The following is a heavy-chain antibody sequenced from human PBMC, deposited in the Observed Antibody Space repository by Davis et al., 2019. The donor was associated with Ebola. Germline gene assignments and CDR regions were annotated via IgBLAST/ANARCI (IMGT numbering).Heavy chain of an antibody. V-gene: IGHV1-69*10. D-gene: IGHD6-19*01. CDR2: IIPILGIA. CDR1: LCTFSSYA. Sequence: SSVPVPCKASLCTFSSYAISWVRQPPGQGLEWMGWIIPILGIANYAQKFQGSVTITADKSTSTAYMELSSLRSEDTDVYYCGGGWLVLPNYWGQGTLVTVSS. J-gene: IGHJ4*02. CDR3: GGGWLVLPNY.